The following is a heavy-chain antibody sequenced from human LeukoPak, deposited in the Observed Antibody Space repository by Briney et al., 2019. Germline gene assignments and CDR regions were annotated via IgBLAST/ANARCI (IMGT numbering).Heavy chain of an antibody. Sequence: PSETLSLTCTVSGGSISSYYWSWMRQSPGQGREWLGYIEYCGTNYNPSLESRVTMSLDTSKNQFSLTLRSVTAADTAVYHCARDLGGFMFNFDYWGQGTLVTVSS. CDR1: GGSISSYY. J-gene: IGHJ4*02. V-gene: IGHV4-59*01. D-gene: IGHD3-16*01. CDR3: ARDLGGFMFNFDY. CDR2: IEYCGT.